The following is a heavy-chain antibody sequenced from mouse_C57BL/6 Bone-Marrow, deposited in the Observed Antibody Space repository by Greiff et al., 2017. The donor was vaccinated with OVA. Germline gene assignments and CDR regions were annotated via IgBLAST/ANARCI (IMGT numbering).Heavy chain of an antibody. V-gene: IGHV1-50*01. J-gene: IGHJ2*01. Sequence: QVQLQQPGAELVKPGASVKLSCKASGYTFTSYWMQWVKQRPGQGLEWIGEIDPSDSYTNYNQKFKGKATLTVDTSSSTAYMQISSLTSEASAVYYGARDSNYVGTIFDNWCQGTTLTVSA. D-gene: IGHD2-5*01. CDR3: ARDSNYVGTIFDN. CDR2: IDPSDSYT. CDR1: GYTFTSYW.